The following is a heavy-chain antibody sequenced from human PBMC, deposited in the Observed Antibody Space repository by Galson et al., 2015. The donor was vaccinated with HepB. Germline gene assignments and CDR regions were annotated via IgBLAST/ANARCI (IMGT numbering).Heavy chain of an antibody. CDR1: GGSMSSTTYY. D-gene: IGHD3-22*01. Sequence: TLSLTCSVYGGSMSSTTYYWGWIRQPPGQGLEWIGSVSYSGNTYYNPSLRSRATTSLDTSKSQFSLKLISVTAADTAVYYCARQRDDSGHPRYVDSWGQGTLVTVSS. CDR2: VSYSGNT. V-gene: IGHV4-39*01. J-gene: IGHJ4*02. CDR3: ARQRDDSGHPRYVDS.